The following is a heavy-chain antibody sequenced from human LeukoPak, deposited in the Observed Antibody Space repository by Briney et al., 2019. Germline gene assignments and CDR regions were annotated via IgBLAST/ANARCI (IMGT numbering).Heavy chain of an antibody. V-gene: IGHV1-46*01. CDR3: ARAYSSGWYGENYYFDY. Sequence: ASVKVSCKASGYTFTSYYMHWVRQAPRQGLEWMGIINPSGGSTSYAQKFQGRVTMTRDTSTSTVYMELSSLRSEDTAVYYCARAYSSGWYGENYYFDYWGQGTLVTVSS. CDR2: INPSGGST. J-gene: IGHJ4*02. CDR1: GYTFTSYY. D-gene: IGHD6-19*01.